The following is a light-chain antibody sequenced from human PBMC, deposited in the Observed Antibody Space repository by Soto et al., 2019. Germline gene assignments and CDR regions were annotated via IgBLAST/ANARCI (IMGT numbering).Light chain of an antibody. CDR3: QQSYSTPIT. CDR1: QSVSIH. CDR2: DTS. J-gene: IGKJ5*01. Sequence: ETVMTQSPGTLSVSLGERTTLSCRVSQSVSIHLAWYQQKPGQAPRLLIYDTSTRATGIPARFSGSGSGTEFTLTISSLQPEDFATYYCQQSYSTPITFGQGTRLEIK. V-gene: IGKV3-15*01.